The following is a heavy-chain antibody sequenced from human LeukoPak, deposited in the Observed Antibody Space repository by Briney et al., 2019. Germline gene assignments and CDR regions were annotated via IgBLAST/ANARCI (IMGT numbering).Heavy chain of an antibody. J-gene: IGHJ3*02. Sequence: ASVKVSCKPSGYTFENYGITWVRQAPGQGLEWMGWISVYNGDKNYAQKLQGRVTMTTDTSTRTAYMELRSLSSDDTAVYYCARASASRTNSNSYYFETTKKNAFDIWGQGTMVSVSS. CDR2: ISVYNGDK. CDR1: GYTFENYG. D-gene: IGHD3-22*01. CDR3: ARASASRTNSNSYYFETTKKNAFDI. V-gene: IGHV1-18*01.